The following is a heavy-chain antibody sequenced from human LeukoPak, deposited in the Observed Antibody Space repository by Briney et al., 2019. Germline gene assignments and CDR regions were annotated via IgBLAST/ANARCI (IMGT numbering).Heavy chain of an antibody. V-gene: IGHV4-61*02. CDR1: GGSISSGSYY. D-gene: IGHD6-25*01. CDR2: IYTSGST. Sequence: SETLSLTCTVSGGSISSGSYYWSWIRQPAGKGLEWIGRIYTSGSTNYNPSLKSRVTISVDTSKNQFSLKLSSVTAADTAVYYCARGIAATFRIDYWGQGTLVTVSS. CDR3: ARGIAATFRIDY. J-gene: IGHJ4*02.